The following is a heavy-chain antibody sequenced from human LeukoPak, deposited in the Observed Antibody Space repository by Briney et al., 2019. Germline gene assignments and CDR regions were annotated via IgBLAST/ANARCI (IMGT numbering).Heavy chain of an antibody. Sequence: PGGSLRLSCAASGFTVSSNYMSWVRQAPGKGLEWVSVIYSGGSTYYADSVKGRFTISRDNSKNTLYLQMNSLRAEDTAVYYCAREAQNSGYDSRDYYFDYWGQGTLVTVFS. V-gene: IGHV3-53*01. D-gene: IGHD5-12*01. J-gene: IGHJ4*02. CDR3: AREAQNSGYDSRDYYFDY. CDR2: IYSGGST. CDR1: GFTVSSNY.